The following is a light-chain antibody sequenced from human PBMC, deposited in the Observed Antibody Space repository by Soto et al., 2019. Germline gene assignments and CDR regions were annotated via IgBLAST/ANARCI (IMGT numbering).Light chain of an antibody. CDR3: SSYTSSSTLYV. CDR2: EVS. J-gene: IGLJ1*01. Sequence: QSALTQPASVSGSPGQSITISCTGTSSDVGDYNYISWYQQHPGKAPKLMIYEVSNRPSGVSNRFSGSESGNTASLTISGLQADDEADYYCSSYTSSSTLYVFGTGTKLTVL. CDR1: SSDVGDYNY. V-gene: IGLV2-14*01.